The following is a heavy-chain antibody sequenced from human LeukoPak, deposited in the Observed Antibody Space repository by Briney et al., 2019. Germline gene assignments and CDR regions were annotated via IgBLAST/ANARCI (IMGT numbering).Heavy chain of an antibody. CDR3: ARLTRRIHIVVVTAMKYYFDY. CDR2: ISSSGST. Sequence: SSETLSLTCSVSGGSISSPDYYWSWFRQPAGKGLEWIGHISSSGSTNYNPSLNSRVTISVDTSKNQFSLKLSSVTAADTAVYYCARLTRRIHIVVVTAMKYYFDYWGQGTLVTVSS. V-gene: IGHV4-61*09. J-gene: IGHJ4*02. D-gene: IGHD2-21*02. CDR1: GGSISSPDYY.